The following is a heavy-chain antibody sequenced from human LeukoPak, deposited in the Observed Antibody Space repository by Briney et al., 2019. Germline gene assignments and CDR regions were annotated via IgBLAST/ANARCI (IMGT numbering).Heavy chain of an antibody. CDR2: IRQDGSEK. Sequence: AGGSLRLSCAASGFTFSSYWMSWVRQAPGKGLEWVANIRQDGSEKYYVDSVKGQFTISRDNAKNSLYLQMTSLRAEDTAVYYCARENRSTSCCFDYWGQGTLVTVSS. V-gene: IGHV3-7*01. J-gene: IGHJ4*02. CDR1: GFTFSSYW. D-gene: IGHD2-2*01. CDR3: ARENRSTSCCFDY.